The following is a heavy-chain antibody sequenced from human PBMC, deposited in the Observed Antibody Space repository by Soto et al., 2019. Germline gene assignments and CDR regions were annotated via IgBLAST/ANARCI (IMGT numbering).Heavy chain of an antibody. Sequence: SETLSLTCAVSGGSISSSNWWSWVRQPPGKGLEWIGEIYHSGSTNYNPSLKSRVTISVDKSKNQFSLKLSSVTAAGTAVYYCARVPSFGSSSLTFYYYYGMDVWGQGTTVTVSS. CDR2: IYHSGST. V-gene: IGHV4-4*02. CDR3: ARVPSFGSSSLTFYYYYGMDV. D-gene: IGHD6-13*01. J-gene: IGHJ6*02. CDR1: GGSISSSNW.